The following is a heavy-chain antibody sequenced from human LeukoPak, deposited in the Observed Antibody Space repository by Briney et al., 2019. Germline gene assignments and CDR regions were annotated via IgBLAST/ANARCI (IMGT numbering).Heavy chain of an antibody. CDR2: IWYDGSNK. V-gene: IGHV3-33*08. CDR3: ARSRPVYSSGWQYFDY. CDR1: GFMFSSYE. D-gene: IGHD6-19*01. Sequence: GGSLRLSCAASGFMFSSYEMAWVRQAQGKGLEWVAVIWYDGSNKYYADSVKGRFTISRDNSKNTLYLQMNSLRAEDTAVYYCARSRPVYSSGWQYFDYWGQGTLVTVSS. J-gene: IGHJ4*02.